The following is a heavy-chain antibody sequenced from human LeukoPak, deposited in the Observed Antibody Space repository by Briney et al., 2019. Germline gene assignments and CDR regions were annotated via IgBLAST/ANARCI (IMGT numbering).Heavy chain of an antibody. CDR1: GFNFSTYT. D-gene: IGHD6-19*01. CDR2: ITSSYSYI. J-gene: IGHJ3*02. V-gene: IGHV3-21*04. Sequence: GGSLRLSCAASGFNFSTYTMNWVRQAPGKGLEWVSSITSSYSYIYYADSVKGRFTISRDNAKNSLYLQMNSLRAEDTAVYYCARGGGWDSTYAFDIWGQGTMVTVSS. CDR3: ARGGGWDSTYAFDI.